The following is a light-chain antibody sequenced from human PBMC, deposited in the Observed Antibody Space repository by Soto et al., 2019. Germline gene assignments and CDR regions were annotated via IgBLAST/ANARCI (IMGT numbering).Light chain of an antibody. CDR2: DAS. J-gene: IGKJ5*01. V-gene: IGKV1-33*01. CDR3: QQYHHLLT. CDR1: QDINNF. Sequence: DIQMTQSPSSLSASVGDRVTITCQASQDINNFLNWYQQKAGKAPELLIYDASNLEAGVPSRFSGSGSGTDFTFTISRLQPEDVGTYYCQQYHHLLTFGQGTRLEIK.